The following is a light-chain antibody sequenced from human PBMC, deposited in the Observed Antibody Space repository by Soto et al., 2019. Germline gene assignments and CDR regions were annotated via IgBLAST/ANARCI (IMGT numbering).Light chain of an antibody. Sequence: SYELAQSPSVSVAPGKTASIPCGGNNIGSKSVHWYQQKPGQAPVLGIFYDSDRPSGIPERFAGSNSGNTATLTISRVEAGDEADYYCQVWDSSSDHVVFGGGTKLTVL. CDR2: YDS. J-gene: IGLJ2*01. V-gene: IGLV3-21*04. CDR3: QVWDSSSDHVV. CDR1: NIGSKS.